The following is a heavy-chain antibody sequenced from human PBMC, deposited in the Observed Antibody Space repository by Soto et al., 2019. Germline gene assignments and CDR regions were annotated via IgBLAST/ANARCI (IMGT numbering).Heavy chain of an antibody. J-gene: IGHJ6*03. D-gene: IGHD3-16*01. CDR2: ISESGSST. V-gene: IGHV3-23*01. CDR3: AKRDSFGAAYYMDV. Sequence: EVQLLESGGGLVQPGGSLRLSCAASGFTFSNYAMRWVRQAPGKGLGWVSSISESGSSTYYADSVKGRFTISSDNSKNALYLQMNSLRAADTAVYYCAKRDSFGAAYYMDVWGKGTTVSVSS. CDR1: GFTFSNYA.